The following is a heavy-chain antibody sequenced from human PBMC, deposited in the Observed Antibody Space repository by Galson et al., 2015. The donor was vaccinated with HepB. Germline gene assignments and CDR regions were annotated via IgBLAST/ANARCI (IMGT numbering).Heavy chain of an antibody. V-gene: IGHV1-69*13. Sequence: SVKDSCKAPGGTFSSYAISWVRQAPGQGLEWMGGIIPIFGTANYAQKFQGRVTVTADESTSTAYMELSSLRSEDTAVYYCARKQDDSRGRDYYDYGMDVWGQGTTVTVSS. D-gene: IGHD3-16*01. J-gene: IGHJ6*02. CDR3: ARKQDDSRGRDYYDYGMDV. CDR2: IIPIFGTA. CDR1: GGTFSSYA.